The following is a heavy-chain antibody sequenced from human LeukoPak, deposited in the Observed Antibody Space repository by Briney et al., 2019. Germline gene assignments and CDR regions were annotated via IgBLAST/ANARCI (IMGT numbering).Heavy chain of an antibody. Sequence: SETLSLTCTVSGVSISSYYWSWIRQPAGKGLEWIGLIYTSENTNYNPSLKSRVTMSVDTSKNQFSLKLSSVTAADTAVYYCARDLGIVGTTIFDSWGQGTLVTVSS. D-gene: IGHD1-26*01. CDR1: GVSISSYY. CDR3: ARDLGIVGTTIFDS. J-gene: IGHJ4*02. CDR2: IYTSENT. V-gene: IGHV4-4*07.